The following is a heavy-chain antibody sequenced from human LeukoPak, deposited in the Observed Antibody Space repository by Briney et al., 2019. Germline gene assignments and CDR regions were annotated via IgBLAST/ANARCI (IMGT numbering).Heavy chain of an antibody. D-gene: IGHD3-16*01. V-gene: IGHV1-69*06. CDR2: IIPIFGTT. J-gene: IGHJ4*02. CDR3: ARDNDSRVPPHFDY. CDR1: GGTFNSYA. Sequence: SVKVSCKASGGTFNSYAISWVRQAPGQGLEWMGGIIPIFGTTNYARKFRGRVTLTADKSTRTAYMELSSLRSEDTAVYYCARDNDSRVPPHFDYWGQGTLVTVSS.